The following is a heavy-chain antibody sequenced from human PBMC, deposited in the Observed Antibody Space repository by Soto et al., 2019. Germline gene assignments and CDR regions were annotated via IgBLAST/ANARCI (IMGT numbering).Heavy chain of an antibody. CDR1: GGTFSSYA. D-gene: IGHD2-8*01. J-gene: IGHJ4*02. CDR3: ATTNSHPEGVGYCTNGVCPKEGGYFDY. CDR2: IIPIFGTA. V-gene: IGHV1-69*01. Sequence: QVQLVQSGAEVKKPGSSVKVSCKASGGTFSSYAISWVRQAPGQGLEWMGGIIPIFGTANYAQKFQGRVTITADESTSTAYMELSSLRSEDTAVYYCATTNSHPEGVGYCTNGVCPKEGGYFDYWGQGTLVTVSS.